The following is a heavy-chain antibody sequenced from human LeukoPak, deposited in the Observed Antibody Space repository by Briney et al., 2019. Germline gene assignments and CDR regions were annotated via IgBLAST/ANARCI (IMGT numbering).Heavy chain of an antibody. J-gene: IGHJ5*02. CDR3: ATGRTVDSNDPRGNWFDP. CDR2: FDPEDGET. V-gene: IGHV1-24*01. CDR1: GYTLTELS. Sequence: ASVKVSCKVSGYTLTELSMHWVRQAPGKGLEWMGGFDPEDGETIYAQKFQGRVTMTEGTSTDTAYMELSSLRSEDTAVYYCATGRTVDSNDPRGNWFDPWGQGTLVTVSS. D-gene: IGHD4-23*01.